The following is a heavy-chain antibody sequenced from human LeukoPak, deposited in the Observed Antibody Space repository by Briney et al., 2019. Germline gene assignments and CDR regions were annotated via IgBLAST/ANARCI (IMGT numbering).Heavy chain of an antibody. J-gene: IGHJ4*02. D-gene: IGHD3-22*01. CDR2: ISGSGGST. Sequence: PRGCLRLSCAASGFTFSSYAMRSGRPPEGFGLEWDSAISGSGGSTYYADSVKGRFTISRDNSKNTLYLQMNSLRAEDTAVYYCAKRQDLYDSSGYYDQMDYWGQGTLVTVSS. V-gene: IGHV3-23*01. CDR3: AKRQDLYDSSGYYDQMDY. CDR1: GFTFSSYA.